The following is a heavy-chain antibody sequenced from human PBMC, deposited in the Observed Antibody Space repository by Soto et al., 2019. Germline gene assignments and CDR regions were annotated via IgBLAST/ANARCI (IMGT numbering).Heavy chain of an antibody. Sequence: QVQVVQSGVEVRRPGSSVKVSCKASGDTFKNCVISWVRQAPGQGLEWMGGIIPLFGTTDFAQRFQGRLTIKTDESTTTASMEMSRLRSEDTATYYCAAELGFGKLSVVWGQGTTVIVSS. CDR2: IIPLFGTT. J-gene: IGHJ6*02. V-gene: IGHV1-69*01. CDR1: GDTFKNCV. D-gene: IGHD3-10*01. CDR3: AAELGFGKLSVV.